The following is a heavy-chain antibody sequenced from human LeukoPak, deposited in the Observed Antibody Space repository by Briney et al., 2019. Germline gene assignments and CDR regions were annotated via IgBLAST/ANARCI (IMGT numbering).Heavy chain of an antibody. CDR3: PGEGDIVVVPAAMLLPDY. J-gene: IGHJ4*02. CDR2: IKHSGST. D-gene: IGHD2-2*01. V-gene: IGHV4-34*01. CDR1: GGSFSGYY. Sequence: PWETLSLTCAVYGGSFSGYYRSWIRQPPGKGLEWIEEIKHSGSTNYNPSLKSRVTLSVDTSNNEFSLTPSALTAAHTPESDFPGEGDIVVVPAAMLLPDYWGQGTLVTVSS.